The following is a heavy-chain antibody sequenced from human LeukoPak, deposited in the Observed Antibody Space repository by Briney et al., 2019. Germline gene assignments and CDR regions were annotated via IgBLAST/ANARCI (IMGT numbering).Heavy chain of an antibody. CDR3: ARDYCSSTSCYSDY. J-gene: IGHJ4*02. CDR2: IYYSGST. D-gene: IGHD2-2*01. Sequence: SETLSLTCTVSGGSISSSSYYWGWIRQPPGKGLEWIGSIYYSGSTYYNPSLKSRVTISVDTSKNQFSLKLSSVTAADTAVYYCARDYCSSTSCYSDYWGQGTLVTVSS. V-gene: IGHV4-39*07. CDR1: GGSISSSSYY.